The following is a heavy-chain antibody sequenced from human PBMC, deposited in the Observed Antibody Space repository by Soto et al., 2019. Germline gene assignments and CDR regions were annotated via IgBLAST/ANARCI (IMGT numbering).Heavy chain of an antibody. D-gene: IGHD3-3*01. CDR3: ASSFDFWSTSYYYFES. J-gene: IGHJ4*02. CDR2: ISSSSRYI. CDR1: GFTFKTYS. Sequence: PGGSLRLSCAASGFTFKTYSMNWVRQAPGKGLEWVSSISSSSRYIYYADSLKGRFIISRDNAKNSLYLQMNSLRAEDTAVYYCASSFDFWSTSYYYFESWGQGTLVTVSS. V-gene: IGHV3-21*01.